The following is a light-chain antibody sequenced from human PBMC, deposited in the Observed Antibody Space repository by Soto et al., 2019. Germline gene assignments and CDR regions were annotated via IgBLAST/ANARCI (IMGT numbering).Light chain of an antibody. CDR1: QTFRKTS. Sequence: EFGLTHPQATLPCPPGERATLSCRASQTFRKTSLAWYQQKPAQAPRLLIYDASSRATGIPDRFSGGGSGTDFTLTISRLEPEDFAVYYCQQFSSYPLTFGGGTKVEIK. CDR2: DAS. CDR3: QQFSSYPLT. J-gene: IGKJ4*01. V-gene: IGKV3-20*01.